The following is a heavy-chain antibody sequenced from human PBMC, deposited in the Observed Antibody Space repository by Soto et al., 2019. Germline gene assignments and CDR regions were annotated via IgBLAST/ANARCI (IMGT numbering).Heavy chain of an antibody. J-gene: IGHJ4*02. V-gene: IGHV4-39*01. CDR3: ARHIVVVTAIDF. D-gene: IGHD2-21*02. Sequence: SETLSLTCTVSGGSISSSSYYWGWIRQPPGKGLEWIGSIFYSGSTYYNPSLKSRVTISVDTSKNQFSLKLSSVTAADTAVYYCARHIVVVTAIDFWGQGTLVTVPQ. CDR1: GGSISSSSYY. CDR2: IFYSGST.